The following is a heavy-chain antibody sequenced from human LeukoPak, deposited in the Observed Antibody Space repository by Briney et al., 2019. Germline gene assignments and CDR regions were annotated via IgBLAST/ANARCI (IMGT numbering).Heavy chain of an antibody. Sequence: PGGSLRLSCAASGFTFSSYGMHCVRQAPGKGLEWVAVIWYDGSNKYYADSVKGRFTNSRDNSKNTLYLQMNRLRAEDTAVYYCAKSYGIAVAGTWYYFDYWGQGTLVTVSS. CDR3: AKSYGIAVAGTWYYFDY. V-gene: IGHV3-33*06. D-gene: IGHD6-19*01. J-gene: IGHJ4*02. CDR1: GFTFSSYG. CDR2: IWYDGSNK.